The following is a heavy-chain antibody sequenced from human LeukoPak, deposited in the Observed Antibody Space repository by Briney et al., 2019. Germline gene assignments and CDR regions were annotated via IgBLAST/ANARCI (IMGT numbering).Heavy chain of an antibody. CDR3: ASSPYYYDSSGYYN. CDR1: GGSISSGDYY. V-gene: IGHV4-30-4*01. Sequence: PSQTLSLTCTVSGGSISSGDYYWSWIRQPPGKGLEWIGYIYYSGSTYYNPSPKSRVTISVDTSKNQFSLKLSSVTAADTAVYYCASSPYYYDSSGYYNWGQGTLVTVSS. J-gene: IGHJ4*02. CDR2: IYYSGST. D-gene: IGHD3-22*01.